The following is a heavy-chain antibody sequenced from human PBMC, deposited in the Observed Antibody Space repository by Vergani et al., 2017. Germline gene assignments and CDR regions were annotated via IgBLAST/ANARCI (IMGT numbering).Heavy chain of an antibody. V-gene: IGHV1-69*06. CDR3: ARGGVFGVVIITWFDP. D-gene: IGHD3-3*01. J-gene: IGHJ5*02. CDR1: GGTFSSYA. CDR2: IIPIFGTA. Sequence: QVQLVQSGAEVKKPGSSVKVSCKASGGTFSSYAISWVRQAPGQGLEWMGGIIPIFGTANYAQKFPGRVTITADKSTSTAYMELSSLRSEDTAVYYCARGGVFGVVIITWFDPWGQGTLVTVSS.